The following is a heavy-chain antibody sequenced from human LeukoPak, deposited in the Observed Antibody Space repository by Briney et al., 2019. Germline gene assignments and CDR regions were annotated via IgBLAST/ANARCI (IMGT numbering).Heavy chain of an antibody. J-gene: IGHJ4*02. CDR1: GFSFSAYA. Sequence: GGSLRLSCAASGFSFSAYAMHWVRQAPGKGLEWVAVISYDETNKFFADSVKGRFSISKDNSKSTVYLQINSLRVEDTAIYFCARGRLLSRGYDYWGQGTLVTVSS. CDR3: ARGRLLSRGYDY. D-gene: IGHD2-21*02. V-gene: IGHV3-30*14. CDR2: ISYDETNK.